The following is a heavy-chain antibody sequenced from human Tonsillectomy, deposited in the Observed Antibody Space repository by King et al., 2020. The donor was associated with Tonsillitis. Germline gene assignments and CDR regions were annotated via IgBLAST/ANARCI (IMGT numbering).Heavy chain of an antibody. CDR2: IRSKANSYAT. CDR3: TRSETGVFDY. V-gene: IGHV3-73*01. CDR1: GFTFSGSA. J-gene: IGHJ4*02. Sequence: VQLVESGGGLVQPGGSLKLSCAASGFTFSGSAMHWVRQASGKGLEWVGRIRSKANSYATAYAASVEGRFTIARDDSKNTAYLQMNSLKTEDTAVYYCTRSETGVFDYWGQGTLVTVSS. D-gene: IGHD7-27*01.